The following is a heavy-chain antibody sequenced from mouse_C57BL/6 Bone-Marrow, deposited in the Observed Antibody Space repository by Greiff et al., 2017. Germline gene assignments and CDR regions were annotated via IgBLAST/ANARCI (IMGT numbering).Heavy chain of an antibody. J-gene: IGHJ4*01. D-gene: IGHD2-4*01. Sequence: QVQLQQPGAELVMPGASVKLSCKASGYTFTSYWMHWVKQRPGTGLGWIGAIDPSDSYTNYNQKFKGKSTLTVVKSSSTSYMHLSSLPSEDSAVFYWSREDYLYYYAMYYWGQGTSVTVSS. CDR3: SREDYLYYYAMYY. CDR1: GYTFTSYW. V-gene: IGHV1-69*01. CDR2: IDPSDSYT.